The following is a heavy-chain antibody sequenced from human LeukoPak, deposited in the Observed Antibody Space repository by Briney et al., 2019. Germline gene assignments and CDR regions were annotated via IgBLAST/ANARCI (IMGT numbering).Heavy chain of an antibody. V-gene: IGHV3-21*01. CDR3: ARDSTVTTPDY. CDR2: ISSSSSYI. J-gene: IGHJ4*02. Sequence: GGSLRLSCAASGFTFSSYSMNWVRHAPGKGLEWVSSISSSSSYIYYADSVKGRFTISRDNAKNSLYLQMNSLRAEDTAVYYCARDSTVTTPDYWGQGTLVTVSS. CDR1: GFTFSSYS. D-gene: IGHD4-17*01.